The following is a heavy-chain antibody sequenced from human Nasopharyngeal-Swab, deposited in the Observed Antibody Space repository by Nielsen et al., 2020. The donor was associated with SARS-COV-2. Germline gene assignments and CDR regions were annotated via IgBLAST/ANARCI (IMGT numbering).Heavy chain of an antibody. D-gene: IGHD3-3*01. J-gene: IGHJ4*02. CDR3: ARDPSFTIFGVVIMGPFDY. Sequence: GESLKISCAASGFTFSDYYMSWIRQAPGKGLEWVSYISSSGSTIYYADSVKGRFTISRDNAKNTLYLQMNSLRAEDTAVYYCARDPSFTIFGVVIMGPFDYWGQGTLVTVSS. CDR2: ISSSGSTI. CDR1: GFTFSDYY. V-gene: IGHV3-11*04.